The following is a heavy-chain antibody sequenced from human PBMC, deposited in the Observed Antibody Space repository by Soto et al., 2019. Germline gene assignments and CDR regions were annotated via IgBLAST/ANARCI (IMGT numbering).Heavy chain of an antibody. CDR3: AKVAHPLYDYIWGSYRSIFDY. J-gene: IGHJ4*02. V-gene: IGHV3-23*01. CDR2: ISGSGGST. D-gene: IGHD3-16*02. Sequence: GGSLRLSCAASGFTFSSYAMSWVRQAPGKGLEWVSAISGSGGSTYYADSVKGRFTISRDNSKNTLYLQMNSLRAEDTAVYYCAKVAHPLYDYIWGSYRSIFDYRGQGTLVTVSS. CDR1: GFTFSSYA.